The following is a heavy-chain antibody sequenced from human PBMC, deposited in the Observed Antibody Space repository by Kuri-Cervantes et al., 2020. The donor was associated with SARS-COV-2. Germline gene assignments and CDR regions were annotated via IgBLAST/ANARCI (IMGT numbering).Heavy chain of an antibody. V-gene: IGHV3-30*03. Sequence: GGSLRLSCAASGFTFSSYGMHWVRQAPGKGLEWVAVISYDGSNKYYADSVKGRFTISRDNSKNTLYLQMNSLRDEDTAVYYCARDSRGYSYGYGHLFDYWGQGTPVTVSS. J-gene: IGHJ4*02. CDR1: GFTFSSYG. CDR2: ISYDGSNK. D-gene: IGHD5-18*01. CDR3: ARDSRGYSYGYGHLFDY.